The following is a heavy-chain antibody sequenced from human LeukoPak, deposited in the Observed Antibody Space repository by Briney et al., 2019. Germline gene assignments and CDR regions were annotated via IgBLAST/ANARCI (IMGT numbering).Heavy chain of an antibody. J-gene: IGHJ4*02. CDR1: GFTFSSYA. CDR2: ISGSGGST. Sequence: AGGSLRLSCAASGFTFSSYAMSWVRQAPGKGLEWVSAISGSGGSTYYADSVKGRFTISRDNSKNTLYLQMNSLRAEDTAVYYCAKDHPPNQLSSGWYYFDYWGREPWSPSPQ. CDR3: AKDHPPNQLSSGWYYFDY. D-gene: IGHD6-19*01. V-gene: IGHV3-23*01.